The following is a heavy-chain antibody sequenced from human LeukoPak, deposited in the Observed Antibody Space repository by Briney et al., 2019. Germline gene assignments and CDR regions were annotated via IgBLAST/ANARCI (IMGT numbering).Heavy chain of an antibody. CDR3: ARDRLYFDSDYYFDY. D-gene: IGHD3-9*01. CDR2: ISTSGSA. CDR1: GGSLNRCSHY. Sequence: SETLSLTCTVSGGSLNRCSHYGNWIRQPAGEGLEWIGRISTSGSANYNPSLKSRVTISVDTSKNQFSLKLSSVTAADTAVYYCARDRLYFDSDYYFDYWGQGTLVTVSS. J-gene: IGHJ4*02. V-gene: IGHV4-61*02.